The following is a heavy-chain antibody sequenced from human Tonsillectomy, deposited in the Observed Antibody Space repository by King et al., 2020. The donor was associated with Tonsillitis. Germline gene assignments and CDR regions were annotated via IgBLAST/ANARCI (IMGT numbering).Heavy chain of an antibody. V-gene: IGHV4-39*01. Sequence: LQLQESGPGLVKPSETLPLTCAVSGGSIGSSSYYWGWIRQPPGKGLEWIGSIYYSGSTYYNPSLKSRVTISVDTSKNQFSLKLSSVTAADTAVYYCASIPGYISGWYFFDWYFDLWGRGTLVTVSS. CDR2: IYYSGST. D-gene: IGHD6-19*01. CDR3: ASIPGYISGWYFFDWYFDL. J-gene: IGHJ2*01. CDR1: GGSIGSSSYY.